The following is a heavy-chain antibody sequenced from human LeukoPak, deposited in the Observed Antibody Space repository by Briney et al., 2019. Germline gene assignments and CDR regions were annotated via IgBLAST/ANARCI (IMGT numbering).Heavy chain of an antibody. CDR1: GYTFTGYY. J-gene: IGHJ3*02. Sequence: ASVKVSCKPSGYTFTGYYIHWVRQAPGQGLEWMGWINSNSGGTSCAQKFQGRVTMTRDTSISTAYMELSRLRSDDTAVYYCARDPTEISRSYYYDSSSLGAFDIWGQGTMVTVSS. CDR3: ARDPTEISRSYYYDSSSLGAFDI. V-gene: IGHV1-2*02. CDR2: INSNSGGT. D-gene: IGHD3-22*01.